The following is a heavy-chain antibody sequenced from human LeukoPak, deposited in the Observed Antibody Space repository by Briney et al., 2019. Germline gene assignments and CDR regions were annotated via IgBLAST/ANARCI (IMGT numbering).Heavy chain of an antibody. CDR1: RFTFRSYT. Sequence: GGSLRLSCAASRFTFRSYTMHWVRQAPGKGLEWVAVMSSDGSNKYYADSVKGRFTISSDNSKSTLYLQMNSLRPEDTAVYYCARDKQLSMDVWGQGTTVTVSS. CDR3: ARDKQLSMDV. CDR2: MSSDGSNK. D-gene: IGHD6-13*01. V-gene: IGHV3-30-3*01. J-gene: IGHJ6*02.